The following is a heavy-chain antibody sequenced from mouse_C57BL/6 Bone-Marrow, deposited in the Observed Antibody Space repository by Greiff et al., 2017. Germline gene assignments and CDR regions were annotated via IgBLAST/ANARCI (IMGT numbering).Heavy chain of an antibody. CDR1: GYTFTSYW. CDR2: INPSSGYT. CDR3: ARWDYYGGFDY. J-gene: IGHJ2*02. D-gene: IGHD1-1*01. V-gene: IGHV1-7*01. Sequence: QVQLKQSGAELAKPGASVKLSCKASGYTFTSYWMHWVKQRPGQGLEWIGYINPSSGYTQYNQKFKDKATVTADKSSSTAYMQLSSLTDEDSAVYYCARWDYYGGFDYWGQGTSLTVSS.